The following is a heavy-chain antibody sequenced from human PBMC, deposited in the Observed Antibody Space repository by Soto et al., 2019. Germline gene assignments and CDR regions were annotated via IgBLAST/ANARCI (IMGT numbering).Heavy chain of an antibody. V-gene: IGHV1-24*01. CDR3: AVESPTTVITPHHYNGMDV. Sequence: QVHLVQSGAEVKKPGASVKVSCKVSGYTVTDLSIHWVRQAPGKGLEWMGNFEPEDGERIYAQKFQGRVKVTEDTSANTAYLELSSLTSEDTAVYYCAVESPTTVITPHHYNGMDVWGQGTTVTVSS. CDR1: GYTVTDLS. J-gene: IGHJ6*02. CDR2: FEPEDGER. D-gene: IGHD4-17*01.